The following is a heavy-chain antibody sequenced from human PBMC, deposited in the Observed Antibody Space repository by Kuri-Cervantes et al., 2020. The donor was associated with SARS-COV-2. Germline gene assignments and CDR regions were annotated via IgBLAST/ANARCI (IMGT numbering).Heavy chain of an antibody. Sequence: ASVKVSCKASGYTFTDHYMHWVRQAPGQGLEWMGWINANSGVTNYAQKFQGRVTMTRDTSITTAYMELSSLRSDDTAVYYCAKESPSYCSSTSPSYCYYGMDVWGQGTTVTVSS. CDR1: GYTFTDHY. CDR2: INANSGVT. D-gene: IGHD2-2*01. CDR3: AKESPSYCSSTSPSYCYYGMDV. J-gene: IGHJ6*02. V-gene: IGHV1-2*02.